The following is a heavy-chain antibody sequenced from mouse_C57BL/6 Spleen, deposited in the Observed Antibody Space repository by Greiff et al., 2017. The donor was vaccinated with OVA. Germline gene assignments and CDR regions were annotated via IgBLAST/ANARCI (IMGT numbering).Heavy chain of an antibody. D-gene: IGHD1-1*01. J-gene: IGHJ4*01. V-gene: IGHV1-64*01. Sequence: QVQLQQPGAELVKPGASVKLSCKASGYTFTSYWMHWVKQRPGQGLEWIGMIHPNSGSTNYNEKFKSKATLTVDKSPSTAYMQLSSLTSEDSAVYYWTVVARGYYAMDYWGQGTSVTVSS. CDR1: GYTFTSYW. CDR3: TVVARGYYAMDY. CDR2: IHPNSGST.